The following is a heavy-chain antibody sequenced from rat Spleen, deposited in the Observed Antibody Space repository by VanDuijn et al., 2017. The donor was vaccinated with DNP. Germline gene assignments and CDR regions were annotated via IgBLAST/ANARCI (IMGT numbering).Heavy chain of an antibody. CDR1: GYSITSDY. J-gene: IGHJ1*01. CDR2: ISYSGGT. CDR3: ARGLNYGGYIYSWYFDF. Sequence: EVQLQESGPGLVKPSQSRSLTCSVTGYSITSDYWARIRKFPGSKMEWMGYISYSGGTRYNPSLRSRISITRYTSKNQFFLQLNSVTSEDTATYYCARGLNYGGYIYSWYFDFWGPGTMVTVSS. D-gene: IGHD1-11*01. V-gene: IGHV3-1*01.